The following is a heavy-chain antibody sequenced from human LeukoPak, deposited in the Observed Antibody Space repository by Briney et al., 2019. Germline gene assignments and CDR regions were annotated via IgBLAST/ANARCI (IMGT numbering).Heavy chain of an antibody. J-gene: IGHJ5*02. V-gene: IGHV1-18*01. CDR1: GYNFISYG. Sequence: GASVKVSCKASGYNFISYGISWVRQAPGQGLEWMGWMSVYTGNTNYAPKFRGRVTLTTDTSTSTAYMEVRGLRSDDTAIYYCARAGEEYQLQAANWFDPWGQGTLVTVSS. CDR3: ARAGEEYQLQAANWFDP. CDR2: MSVYTGNT. D-gene: IGHD2-2*01.